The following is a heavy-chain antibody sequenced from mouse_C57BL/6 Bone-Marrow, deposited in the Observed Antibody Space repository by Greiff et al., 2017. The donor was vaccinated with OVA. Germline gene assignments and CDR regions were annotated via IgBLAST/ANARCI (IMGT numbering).Heavy chain of an antibody. V-gene: IGHV1-72*01. CDR3: ARDPHYYGSRNVGGPWYFDV. D-gene: IGHD1-1*01. CDR1: GYTFTSYW. CDR2: IDPNSGGT. Sequence: QVQLKQPGAELVKPGASVKLSCKASGYTFTSYWMHWVKQRPGRGLEWIGRIDPNSGGTKYNEKFKSKATLTVDKPSSTAYMQLSSLTSEDSAVYYGARDPHYYGSRNVGGPWYFDVWGTGTTVTVSS. J-gene: IGHJ1*03.